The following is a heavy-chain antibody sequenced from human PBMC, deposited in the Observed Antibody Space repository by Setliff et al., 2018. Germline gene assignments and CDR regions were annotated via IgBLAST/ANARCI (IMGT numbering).Heavy chain of an antibody. Sequence: ASVKVSCKASGYTFTNHYMHWVRQAPGQGLEWMGMINPGGGGTTYAQKFQGRVTMTRDMSTSTVYMELSSLRTEDTAVYYCARGYYDSYARYYVVGDYWGQGTPVTVSS. CDR3: ARGYYDSYARYYVVGDY. D-gene: IGHD3-22*01. J-gene: IGHJ4*02. CDR2: INPGGGGT. CDR1: GYTFTNHY. V-gene: IGHV1-46*01.